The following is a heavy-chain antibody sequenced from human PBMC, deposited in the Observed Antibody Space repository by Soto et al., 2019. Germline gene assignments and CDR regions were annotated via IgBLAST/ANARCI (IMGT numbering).Heavy chain of an antibody. Sequence: SETLSLTCTVSGGSISSGDYYWSWIRQPPGKGPEWIGYIYYSGSTYYNPSLKSRVTISVDTSKNQFSLKLSSVTAADTAVYYCARGGLELHFDYWGHGTLVTVSS. CDR1: GGSISSGDYY. D-gene: IGHD1-7*01. CDR2: IYYSGST. CDR3: ARGGLELHFDY. V-gene: IGHV4-30-4*01. J-gene: IGHJ4*01.